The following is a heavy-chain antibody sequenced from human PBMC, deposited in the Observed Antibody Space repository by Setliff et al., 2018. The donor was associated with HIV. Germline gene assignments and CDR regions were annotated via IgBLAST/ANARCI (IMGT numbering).Heavy chain of an antibody. CDR1: GGSISSYY. CDR3: ALGTYYYYMYV. D-gene: IGHD1-1*01. J-gene: IGHJ6*03. CDR2: IYTSGST. V-gene: IGHV4-4*08. Sequence: PSETLSLTCTVSGGSISSYYWSWIRQPPGKGLEWIGYIYTSGSTNYNPSLKSRVTISVDTSKNQFSLKLSSVTAADTAVYYCALGTYYYYMYVWGKGTTVTVSS.